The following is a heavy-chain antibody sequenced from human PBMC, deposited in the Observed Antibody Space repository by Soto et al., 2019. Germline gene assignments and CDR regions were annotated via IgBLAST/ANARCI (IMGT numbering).Heavy chain of an antibody. CDR1: GFTFSSYD. J-gene: IGHJ4*02. CDR2: ISYDGTKK. Sequence: PGGSLRLSCAASGFTFSSYDMHWVRQAPGKGLEWVSIISYDGTKKYYADSVKGRFTISRDNSKNTLYLQMNSLRAGDTAVYYCAKGSYSGIYSDFDYCGQGTLVTVSS. CDR3: AKGSYSGIYSDFDY. V-gene: IGHV3-30*18. D-gene: IGHD1-26*01.